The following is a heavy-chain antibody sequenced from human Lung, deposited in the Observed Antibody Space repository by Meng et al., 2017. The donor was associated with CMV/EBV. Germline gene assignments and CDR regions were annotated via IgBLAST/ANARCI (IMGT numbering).Heavy chain of an antibody. J-gene: IGHJ6*02. CDR1: GGTFSSYA. V-gene: IGHV1-69*10. D-gene: IGHD3-3*01. CDR2: IIPIFGIA. CDR3: ARDSITIFGVVTKNDYYYYGMDV. Sequence: SVXVSXKASGGTFSSYAISWVRQAPGQGLEWMGGIIPIFGIANYAQKFQGRVTITADKSTSTAYMELSSLRSEDTAVYYCARDSITIFGVVTKNDYYYYGMDVWXQGTTVTVSS.